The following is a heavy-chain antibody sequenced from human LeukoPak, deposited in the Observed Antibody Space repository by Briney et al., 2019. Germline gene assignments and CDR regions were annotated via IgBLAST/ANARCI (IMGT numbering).Heavy chain of an antibody. CDR3: ARDLGYYDSSGYYPTNYFDY. J-gene: IGHJ4*02. D-gene: IGHD3-22*01. Sequence: PSGTLSLTCAVSGGSISSSNWWSWVRQPPGKGLEWIGEIYHSGSTNYNPSLKSRVTISVDKSKNQFSLKLSSVTAADTAVYYCARDLGYYDSSGYYPTNYFDYWGQGTLVTVSS. V-gene: IGHV4-4*02. CDR1: GGSISSSNW. CDR2: IYHSGST.